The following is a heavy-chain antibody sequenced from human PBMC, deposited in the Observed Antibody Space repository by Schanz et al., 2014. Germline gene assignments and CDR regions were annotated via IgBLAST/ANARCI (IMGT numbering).Heavy chain of an antibody. Sequence: QVQLIQSGAEVKKPGASVKVSCKASGYTFTSYGINWVRQAPGQGLEWMGRIIPILGIANYAQKFQGRVTLTTDTSTSTAYMELRNLRSDDTAVYYCARAKRFGDMDVWGQGTTVTVSS. J-gene: IGHJ6*02. D-gene: IGHD3-10*01. CDR1: GYTFTSYG. CDR2: IIPILGIA. CDR3: ARAKRFGDMDV. V-gene: IGHV1-18*01.